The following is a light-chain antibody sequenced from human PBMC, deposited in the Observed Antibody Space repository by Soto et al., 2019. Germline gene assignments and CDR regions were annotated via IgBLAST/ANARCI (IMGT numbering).Light chain of an antibody. CDR1: SSDFGGYNY. CDR3: SSYTSSSTSYV. Sequence: SALDQPASVSGSPGQSITISCTGTSSDFGGYNYVSWYQQHPGKAPKLMIYEVSNRPSGVSNRFSGSKSGNTASLTISGLQAEDEADYYCSSYTSSSTSYVFGTGTKVTV. J-gene: IGLJ1*01. V-gene: IGLV2-14*01. CDR2: EVS.